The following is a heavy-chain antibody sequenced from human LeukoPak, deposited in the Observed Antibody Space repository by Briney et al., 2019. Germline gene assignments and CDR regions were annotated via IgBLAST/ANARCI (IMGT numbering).Heavy chain of an antibody. J-gene: IGHJ4*02. CDR3: ARDQGVPSGGLDY. D-gene: IGHD2-15*01. CDR1: GGSISSYY. Sequence: SETLSLTCTVSGGSISSYYWSWIRQPPRKGVVWIGYIYYSGSTNYNPSLKSRVTISVDTSKNQFSLKLSSVTAADTAVYYCARDQGVPSGGLDYWGQGTLVTVSS. CDR2: IYYSGST. V-gene: IGHV4-59*01.